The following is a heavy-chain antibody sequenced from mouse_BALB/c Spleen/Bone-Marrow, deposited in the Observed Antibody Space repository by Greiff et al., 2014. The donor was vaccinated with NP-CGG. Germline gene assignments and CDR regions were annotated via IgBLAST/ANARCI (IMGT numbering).Heavy chain of an antibody. D-gene: IGHD2-4*01. CDR1: GYTFTSYW. CDR3: ARDDYAY. Sequence: VQLQQSGAELAKPGASVKMSCKASGYTFTSYWMHWVKQRPGQGLEWIGYIYPSTGYTEYNQKFKDKVTLTADKSSSTAYMQLSSLTSEDSAGYYCARDDYAYWGQGTLVTVSA. V-gene: IGHV1-7*01. CDR2: IYPSTGYT. J-gene: IGHJ3*01.